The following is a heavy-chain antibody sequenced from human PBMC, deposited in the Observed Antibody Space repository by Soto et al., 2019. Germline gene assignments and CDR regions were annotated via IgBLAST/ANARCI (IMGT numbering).Heavy chain of an antibody. CDR3: VRDQGGAGRKVVVAAAPPPYCGMDV. CDR1: GYTFTSYG. Sequence: QVQLVQSGAEVKKPGASVKVSCKASGYTFTSYGISWVRQAPGQGLEWMGWISAYNGNTNYAQKLQGRATMTTDTPNVNASLGVRSLNSDDTAVYFCVRDQGGAGRKVVVAAAPPPYCGMDVWGQGTTVTVSS. V-gene: IGHV1-18*01. CDR2: ISAYNGNT. J-gene: IGHJ6*02. D-gene: IGHD2-15*01.